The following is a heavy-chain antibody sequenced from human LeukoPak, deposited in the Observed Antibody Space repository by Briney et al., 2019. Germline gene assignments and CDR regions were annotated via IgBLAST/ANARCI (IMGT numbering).Heavy chain of an antibody. CDR1: GFIFSNYG. CDR2: MRGDGSNE. J-gene: IGHJ6*02. Sequence: QPGGSLRLSCAASGFIFSNYGIHWVRQAAGMGLDWVAFMRGDGSNEYHADSVKGRFTISRDNSKNTLYLQMGSLRAEDMAVYYCARSNYQALYGMDVWGQGTTVTVSS. CDR3: ARSNYQALYGMDV. D-gene: IGHD3-10*01. V-gene: IGHV3-30*02.